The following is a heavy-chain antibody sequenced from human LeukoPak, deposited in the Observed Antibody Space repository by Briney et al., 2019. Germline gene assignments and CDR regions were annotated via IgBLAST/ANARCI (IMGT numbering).Heavy chain of an antibody. D-gene: IGHD3-16*02. CDR2: ISWNSGSI. J-gene: IGHJ4*02. CDR3: AKDWGLRLGELSSTLFDY. CDR1: GFTFDDYA. Sequence: GGSLRLSCAASGFTFDDYAMHWVRQAPGKGLEWVSGISWNSGSIGYADSVKGRFTISRDNAKNSLYLQMNSLRAEDMALYYCAKDWGLRLGELSSTLFDYWGQGTLVTASS. V-gene: IGHV3-9*03.